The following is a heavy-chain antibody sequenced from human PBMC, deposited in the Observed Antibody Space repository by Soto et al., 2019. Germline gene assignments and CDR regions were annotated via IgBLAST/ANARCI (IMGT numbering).Heavy chain of an antibody. CDR1: GGSISSGDYY. Sequence: SETLSLTCTVPGGSISSGDYYWSWIRQPPGKGLEWIGYIYYSGSTYYNPSLKSRVTISVDTSKNQFSLKLSSVTAADTAVYYCARSYYYDSSGIDYWGQGTLVTVAS. J-gene: IGHJ4*02. V-gene: IGHV4-30-4*01. CDR3: ARSYYYDSSGIDY. CDR2: IYYSGST. D-gene: IGHD3-22*01.